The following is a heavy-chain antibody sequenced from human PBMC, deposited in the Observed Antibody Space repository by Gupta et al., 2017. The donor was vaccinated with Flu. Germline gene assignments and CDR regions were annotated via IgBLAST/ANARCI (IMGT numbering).Heavy chain of an antibody. V-gene: IGHV4-31*02. Sequence: WSWIRQHPGKGLEWIGYIYYSGSTYYNPSLKSRVTISVDTSKNQFSLKLSSGTAADTAVYYCARDRSGGFDYWGQGTLVTVSS. CDR2: IYYSGST. D-gene: IGHD3-10*01. CDR3: ARDRSGGFDY. J-gene: IGHJ4*02.